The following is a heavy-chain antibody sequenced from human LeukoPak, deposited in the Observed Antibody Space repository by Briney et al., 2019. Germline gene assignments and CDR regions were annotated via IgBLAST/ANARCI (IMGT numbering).Heavy chain of an antibody. J-gene: IGHJ5*02. CDR3: ARDGGVTAIT. CDR2: IYYSGST. D-gene: IGHD2-21*02. V-gene: IGHV4-39*07. CDR1: GVSISSSSYY. Sequence: PSETLSLTCTVSGVSISSSSYYWGWIRQPPGKGLEWIGSIYYSGSTYYNPSLKSRVTISVDTSKNQFSLKLSSVTAADTAVYYCARDGGVTAITWGQGTLVTVSS.